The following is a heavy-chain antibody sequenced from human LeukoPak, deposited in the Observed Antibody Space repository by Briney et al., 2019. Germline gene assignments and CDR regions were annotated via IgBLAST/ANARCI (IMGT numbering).Heavy chain of an antibody. CDR3: TRDWQLGTV. CDR1: GFSFSNYW. CDR2: IKHDGSDR. J-gene: IGHJ4*02. Sequence: PGGSLRLSCAASGFSFSNYWMSWVRLAPGKGLEWVANIKHDGSDRYFVDSVKGRFTISRDNAKSSVYLQMNSLRAEDTAVYYCTRDWQLGTVWGQGTLVTVSS. V-gene: IGHV3-7*05. D-gene: IGHD3-16*01.